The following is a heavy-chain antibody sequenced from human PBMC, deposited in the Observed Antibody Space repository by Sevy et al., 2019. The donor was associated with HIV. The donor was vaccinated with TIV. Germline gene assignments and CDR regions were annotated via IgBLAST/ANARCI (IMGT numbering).Heavy chain of an antibody. V-gene: IGHV3-11*06. D-gene: IGHD4-17*01. CDR1: GFTFSDYY. CDR2: ISSGSSYT. Sequence: GGSLRLSCAVSGFTFSDYYMTWIRQSPGKGLEWVSYISSGSSYTNYADFVKGRFTISRDNAKNSLYLEIHTLRPEDTAVYYCARSRSNYADYYFDYWGQGTVVTVSS. J-gene: IGHJ4*02. CDR3: ARSRSNYADYYFDY.